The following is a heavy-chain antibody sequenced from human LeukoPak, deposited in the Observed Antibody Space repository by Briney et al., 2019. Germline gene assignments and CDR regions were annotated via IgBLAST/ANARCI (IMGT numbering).Heavy chain of an antibody. D-gene: IGHD4-17*01. CDR1: GLTVSSNY. CDR3: ARRPVTTDYWYFDL. CDR2: IYSGGST. J-gene: IGHJ2*01. V-gene: IGHV3-66*04. Sequence: PGGSLRLSCAASGLTVSSNYMSWVRQAPGKGLEWVSVIYSGGSTNFADPVKGRFTISRDNSKNTLCLQMNSLRAEDTAVYYCARRPVTTDYWYFDLWGRGTLVTVSS.